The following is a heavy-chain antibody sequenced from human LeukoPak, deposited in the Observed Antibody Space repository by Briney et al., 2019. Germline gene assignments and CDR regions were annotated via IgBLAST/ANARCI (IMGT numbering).Heavy chain of an antibody. CDR3: ARDRSEEWEHGLASQNWFDP. CDR1: GFTFSSYS. CDR2: VDSTSYYI. J-gene: IGHJ5*02. D-gene: IGHD1-26*01. V-gene: IGHV3-21*01. Sequence: PGGSLRLSCAASGFTFSSYSMNWVRQAPGKGLEWVSSVDSTSYYIYYADSLKGRFTISRDNAKSSVYLQMDSLRAEDTAVYFCARDRSEEWEHGLASQNWFDPWGQGTLVTVSS.